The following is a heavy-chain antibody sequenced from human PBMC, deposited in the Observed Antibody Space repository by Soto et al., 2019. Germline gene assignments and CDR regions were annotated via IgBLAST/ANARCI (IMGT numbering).Heavy chain of an antibody. Sequence: SEILSLTCAVYGGSFSGYYWSWIRQPPGKGLEWIGEINHSGSTNYNPSLKNRVTISVDTSKNQFSLKLSSVTAADTAVYYCARGRWSSGWYGLDYWGQGTLVTVSS. V-gene: IGHV4-34*01. J-gene: IGHJ4*02. CDR3: ARGRWSSGWYGLDY. D-gene: IGHD6-19*01. CDR2: INHSGST. CDR1: GGSFSGYY.